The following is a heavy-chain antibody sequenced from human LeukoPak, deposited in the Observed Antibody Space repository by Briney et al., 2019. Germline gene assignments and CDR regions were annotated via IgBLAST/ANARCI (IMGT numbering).Heavy chain of an antibody. V-gene: IGHV5-51*01. CDR3: ARPFSYDSSGYYYVPDAFDI. Sequence: ESLKISCEGSGYSFTSYWIGWVRQMPGKGLEWMGIIYPGDSDTRYSPSFQGQVTISADKSISTAYLQWSSLKASDTAMYYCARPFSYDSSGYYYVPDAFDIWGQGTMVTVSS. CDR1: GYSFTSYW. CDR2: IYPGDSDT. J-gene: IGHJ3*02. D-gene: IGHD3-22*01.